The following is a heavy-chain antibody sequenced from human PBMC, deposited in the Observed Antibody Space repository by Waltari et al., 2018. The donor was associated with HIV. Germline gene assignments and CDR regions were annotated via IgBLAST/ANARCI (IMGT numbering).Heavy chain of an antibody. CDR1: GGSISSYY. D-gene: IGHD5-18*01. V-gene: IGHV4-4*07. J-gene: IGHJ5*02. CDR3: ARGRDSYGDGWFDP. CDR2: IYTSGST. Sequence: QVQLQESGPGLVKPSETLSLTCTVSGGSISSYYWSWIRQPAGKGLEWIGRIYTSGSTNYNPSLKSRVTMSLDTSKNQFSLKLSSVTAADTAVYYCARGRDSYGDGWFDPWGQGTLVTVSS.